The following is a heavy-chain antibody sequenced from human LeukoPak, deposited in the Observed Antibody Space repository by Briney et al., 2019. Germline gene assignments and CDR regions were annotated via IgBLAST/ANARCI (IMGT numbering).Heavy chain of an antibody. CDR1: GFTVSSNS. Sequence: PGRSLRLSCAASGFTVSSNSMSWVRQAPRKGVEWVSVIYSGGSTYYADSVKGRFTISRDNSKNTLYRQMNRLRAEDTAVYYCASGSGSYRTPYYYMDVWGTGTTVTVSS. J-gene: IGHJ6*03. CDR2: IYSGGST. D-gene: IGHD3-10*01. CDR3: ASGSGSYRTPYYYMDV. V-gene: IGHV3-53*01.